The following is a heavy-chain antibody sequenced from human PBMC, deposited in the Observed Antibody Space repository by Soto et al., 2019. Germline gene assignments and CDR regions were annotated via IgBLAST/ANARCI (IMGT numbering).Heavy chain of an antibody. D-gene: IGHD3-22*01. Sequence: QVLLRESGPGLVEPSGTLSLTCSVSGVSISRGDCWSWVRQAPGKELQWIGEIHHSAGTSSHPSRRRRISLSVDTSKYQFSLNLKSLTAADTGVYYCARLIYDTRLNYLYLDSWGQGLLVTLSS. CDR3: ARLIYDTRLNYLYLDS. CDR2: IHHSAGT. CDR1: GVSISRGDC. V-gene: IGHV4-4*02. J-gene: IGHJ4*02.